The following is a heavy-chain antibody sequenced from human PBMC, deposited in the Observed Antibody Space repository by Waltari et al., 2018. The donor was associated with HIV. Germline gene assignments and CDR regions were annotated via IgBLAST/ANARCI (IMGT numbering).Heavy chain of an antibody. CDR2: IIPVFGTA. D-gene: IGHD7-27*01. CDR3: ARVSGEEFDY. Sequence: QVQLVQSGAEVKKPGSSVKVSCKASGGTFTSYAITWVRQAPGQGLEWMGGIIPVFGTANYAQKFQGRVTISADKSTNTSYMELSSRRSEDTAVFYCARVSGEEFDYWGQGTLVTVSS. J-gene: IGHJ4*02. V-gene: IGHV1-69*06. CDR1: GGTFTSYA.